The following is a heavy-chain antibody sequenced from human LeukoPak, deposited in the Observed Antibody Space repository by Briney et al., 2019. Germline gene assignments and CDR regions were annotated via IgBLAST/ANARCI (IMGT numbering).Heavy chain of an antibody. CDR1: GFTFSSYE. CDR3: AELGITMIGGV. D-gene: IGHD3-10*02. J-gene: IGHJ6*04. Sequence: GGSLRLSCAASGFTFSSYEMNWVRQAPGKGLEWVSYISSSGSTIYYADSVKGRFTISRDNAKKSLYLQMNSLRVEDTAVYYCAELGITMIGGVWGKGTTVTISS. CDR2: ISSSGSTI. V-gene: IGHV3-48*03.